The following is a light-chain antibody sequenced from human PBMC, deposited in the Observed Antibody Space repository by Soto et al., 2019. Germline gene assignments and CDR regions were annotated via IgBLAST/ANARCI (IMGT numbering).Light chain of an antibody. CDR3: QQYGSSPRT. CDR2: GAS. V-gene: IGKV3-20*01. Sequence: EVVLTQSPATLSLSLGEVATLSCRASQSIDRALAWYRQRPGQPPSLLIHGASTRATGVPDRFSGSGSGTDFTLTISRLEPEDFAVFYCQQYGSSPRTFGQGTKVDI. CDR1: QSIDRA. J-gene: IGKJ1*01.